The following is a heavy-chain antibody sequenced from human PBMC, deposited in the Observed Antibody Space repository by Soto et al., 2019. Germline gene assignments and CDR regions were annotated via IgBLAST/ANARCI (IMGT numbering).Heavy chain of an antibody. Sequence: SETLSLTCTVSGYSISSNNNYWSWIRQPPGEGLEWFGFISYSGTTSYSPSLKSRVAISLDTSKNQFSLSLSSVTAADTAVYYCARGRGYSYGLDPWGQGTRVTVSS. V-gene: IGHV4-30-4*01. D-gene: IGHD5-18*01. CDR3: ARGRGYSYGLDP. J-gene: IGHJ5*02. CDR1: GYSISSNNNY. CDR2: ISYSGTT.